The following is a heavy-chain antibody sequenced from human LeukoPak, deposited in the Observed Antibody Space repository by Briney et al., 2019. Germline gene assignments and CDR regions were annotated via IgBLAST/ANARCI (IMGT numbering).Heavy chain of an antibody. V-gene: IGHV4-59*01. CDR3: ARGVWSYYNGFDY. D-gene: IGHD3-10*01. J-gene: IGHJ4*02. CDR1: GGSLSSYY. CDR2: IYYSGST. Sequence: SETLSLTCTVSGGSLSSYYWNWIRQPPGKGLEWIGYIYYSGSTNNNPSLNSRVTISVDTSKNQFSLKLSSVTAADTAVYYCARGVWSYYNGFDYWGQGTLVTVSS.